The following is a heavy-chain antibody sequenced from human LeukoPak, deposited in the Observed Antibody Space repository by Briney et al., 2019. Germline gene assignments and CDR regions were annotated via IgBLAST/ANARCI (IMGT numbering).Heavy chain of an antibody. Sequence: PSETLSLTCIVSGGSIGRNSYYWGWIRQPPGKGLEWIGSFYYSGSTYYNPSLKSRVTISVDTSKNQFSLKLRSVTAAETAVYYCARIVSAAPYYSDYLDVWGKGTTVTVSS. CDR1: GGSIGRNSYY. CDR3: ARIVSAAPYYSDYLDV. CDR2: FYYSGST. V-gene: IGHV4-39*07. J-gene: IGHJ6*03. D-gene: IGHD2-2*01.